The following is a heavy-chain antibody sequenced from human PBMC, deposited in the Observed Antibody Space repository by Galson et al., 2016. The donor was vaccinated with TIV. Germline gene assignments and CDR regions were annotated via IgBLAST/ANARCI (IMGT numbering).Heavy chain of an antibody. D-gene: IGHD3-9*01. V-gene: IGHV1-69*02. J-gene: IGHJ3*02. Sequence: SVKVSCKASEGTFSSYTISWVRQAPGQGLEWMGRVIPVVGLANYAQKFRGRVTITADKSTGTAYMELSNLRSEDTAVYYCAGWLIAFDIWGQGTVVTVSS. CDR2: VIPVVGLA. CDR3: AGWLIAFDI. CDR1: EGTFSSYT.